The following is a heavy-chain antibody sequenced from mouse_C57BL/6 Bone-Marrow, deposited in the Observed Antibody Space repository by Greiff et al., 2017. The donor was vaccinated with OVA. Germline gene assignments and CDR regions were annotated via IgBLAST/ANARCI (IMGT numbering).Heavy chain of an antibody. D-gene: IGHD1-1*01. Sequence: QVQLQQPGAELVKPGASVKMSCKASGYTFTSYWITWVKQRPGQGLEWIGDIYPGSGRTNYNEKFKSKATLTVDTSSSTAYMQLSSLTSEDSAVYYWARSGITTVEGDFAMDYWGQGTSVTVSS. J-gene: IGHJ4*01. CDR3: ARSGITTVEGDFAMDY. CDR2: IYPGSGRT. CDR1: GYTFTSYW. V-gene: IGHV1-55*01.